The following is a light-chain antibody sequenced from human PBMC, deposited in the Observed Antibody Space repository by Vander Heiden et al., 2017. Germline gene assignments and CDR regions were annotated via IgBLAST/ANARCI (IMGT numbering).Light chain of an antibody. Sequence: DIQLTQSPSSLSASVADRVTITCQASQDSSNYLNWYQQKPGKAPKLLIYDASNLETGVPSRFSGSGSGTDFTFTISSLQPEDIATYYCQQYDNLPLTFGGGTKVEIK. V-gene: IGKV1-33*01. CDR3: QQYDNLPLT. CDR1: QDSSNY. CDR2: DAS. J-gene: IGKJ4*01.